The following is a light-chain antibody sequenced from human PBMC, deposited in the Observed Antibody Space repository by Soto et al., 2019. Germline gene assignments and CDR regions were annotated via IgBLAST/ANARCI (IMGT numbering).Light chain of an antibody. J-gene: IGKJ1*01. CDR3: QQRSNWPRT. Sequence: ELVLTQSPATLSLSPGERATLSCRASQSVSSYLAWYQQKPGQAPRLLIYEASNRATSIPARFSGSGSGTDFTLTISSLEPEDFAVYYCQQRSNWPRTFGQGTKVDIK. V-gene: IGKV3-11*01. CDR2: EAS. CDR1: QSVSSY.